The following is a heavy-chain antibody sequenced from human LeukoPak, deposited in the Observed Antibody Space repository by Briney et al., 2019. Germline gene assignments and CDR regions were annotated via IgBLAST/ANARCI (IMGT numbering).Heavy chain of an antibody. J-gene: IGHJ4*02. D-gene: IGHD3-16*01. Sequence: PGGSLRLSCAASGFTVSNNYMGWVRQAPGKGLEWVSVTYSGDSTYYVESVKGRFTISRDNSKNTLFLQMNRLRAEDTAVYYCAGRRVLDASFDYWGQGTLVTVSS. CDR1: GFTVSNNY. CDR2: TYSGDST. CDR3: AGRRVLDASFDY. V-gene: IGHV3-66*02.